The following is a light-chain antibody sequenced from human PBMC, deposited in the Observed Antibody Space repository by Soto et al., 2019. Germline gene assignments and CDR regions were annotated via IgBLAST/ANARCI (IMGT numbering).Light chain of an antibody. J-gene: IGKJ4*01. V-gene: IGKV1-39*01. Sequence: DIQMTQSPSTLSASVGDRSIITCRASQSISNHLKWYQQKPGKAPKLLIYDASSLESGVPSRFSGSGSGTEFTLTISSLQPEHFATYYCQQANRFPLTFCGGTKV. CDR3: QQANRFPLT. CDR1: QSISNH. CDR2: DAS.